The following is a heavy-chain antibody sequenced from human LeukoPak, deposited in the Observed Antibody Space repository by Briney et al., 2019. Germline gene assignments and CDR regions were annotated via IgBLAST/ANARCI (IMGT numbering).Heavy chain of an antibody. CDR3: NTETDHGDYALSDY. J-gene: IGHJ4*02. V-gene: IGHV3-48*01. CDR1: GFTFSSYR. CDR2: VTAGSSAK. Sequence: GGSLRLSCAASGFTFSSYRMNWVRQAPGQGLEWISYVTAGSSAKDYADSVKGRFVISRDNGQNSLYLQMNSLKTEDTAVYYCNTETDHGDYALSDYWGQGTLVTVSS. D-gene: IGHD4-17*01.